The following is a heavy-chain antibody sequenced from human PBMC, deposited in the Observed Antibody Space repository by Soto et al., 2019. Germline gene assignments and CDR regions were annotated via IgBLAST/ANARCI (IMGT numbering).Heavy chain of an antibody. J-gene: IGHJ4*02. Sequence: AGSLRLSCAASGFTFSSYEMNWVRQAPWKGLDLVSYISSSGSTIYYADYVKGRFTISRDNAKNSLYLQMISLRAEDTSVYYCARVGGNSYGYFDYWGQGTLVTVSS. CDR3: ARVGGNSYGYFDY. CDR1: GFTFSSYE. D-gene: IGHD5-18*01. V-gene: IGHV3-48*03. CDR2: ISSSGSTI.